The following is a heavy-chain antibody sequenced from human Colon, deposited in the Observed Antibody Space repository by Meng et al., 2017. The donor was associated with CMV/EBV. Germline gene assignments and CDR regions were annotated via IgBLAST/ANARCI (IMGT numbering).Heavy chain of an antibody. CDR2: ISWNGSSS. J-gene: IGHJ4*02. CDR1: GFTFDDYG. CDR3: ARRKPTTTLGLGFDY. Sequence: GESLKISCAASGFTFDDYGMTWVHQAPGKGLEWVSSISWNGSSSGYADSVKGRFTISRDNAEKSLYLQMNSLRAEDTAFYYCARRKPTTTLGLGFDYWGQGILVTVSS. D-gene: IGHD5-24*01. V-gene: IGHV3-20*04.